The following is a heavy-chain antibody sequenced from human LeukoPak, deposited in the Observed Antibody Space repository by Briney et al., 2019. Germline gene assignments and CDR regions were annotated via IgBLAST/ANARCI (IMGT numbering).Heavy chain of an antibody. V-gene: IGHV4-59*04. CDR2: IYYSGST. CDR1: GFTFSSYSMN. D-gene: IGHD2-2*02. Sequence: GSLRLSCAASGFTFSSYSMNWVRQPPGKGLEWIGNIYYSGSTHYNPSLKSRVTISVDTSKNQFSLKLGSVTAADTAVYYCARDTHLDYWGQGTLVTVSS. CDR3: ARDTHLDY. J-gene: IGHJ4*02.